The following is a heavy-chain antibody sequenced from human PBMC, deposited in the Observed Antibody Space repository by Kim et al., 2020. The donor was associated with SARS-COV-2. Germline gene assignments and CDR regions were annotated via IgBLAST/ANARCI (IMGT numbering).Heavy chain of an antibody. V-gene: IGHV3-23*01. Sequence: GGSLRLSCAASGFTFSSYAMSWVRQAPGKGLEWVSAISGSGGSTYYADSVKGRFTISRDNSKNTLYLQMNSLRAEDTAVYYCAKGAAGVLEWTMYYFDYWGQGTLVTVSS. J-gene: IGHJ4*02. D-gene: IGHD3-3*01. CDR3: AKGAAGVLEWTMYYFDY. CDR1: GFTFSSYA. CDR2: ISGSGGST.